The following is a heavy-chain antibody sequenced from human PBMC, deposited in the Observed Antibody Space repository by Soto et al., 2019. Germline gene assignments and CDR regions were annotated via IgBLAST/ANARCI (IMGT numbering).Heavy chain of an antibody. CDR2: INSAGSST. Sequence: GGSLRLSCAASGFTFSSDWMHWVRQAPGKGLVWVSRINSAGSSTSYADSVKGRFTISRDNAKNTLYLQMNSLRAEDTAVYYCARVLHCYDSSGYSPDAFDIWGRGTMVPVS. D-gene: IGHD3-22*01. CDR3: ARVLHCYDSSGYSPDAFDI. CDR1: GFTFSSDW. J-gene: IGHJ3*02. V-gene: IGHV3-74*01.